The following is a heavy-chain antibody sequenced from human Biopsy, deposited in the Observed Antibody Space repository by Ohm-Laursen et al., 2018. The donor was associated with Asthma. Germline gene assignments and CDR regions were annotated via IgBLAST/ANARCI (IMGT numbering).Heavy chain of an antibody. CDR2: ISVYGGNT. Sequence: SSVKVSCKTSGYTFNSAGITWVRQAPGQGLEWMGWISVYGGNTKVAQKLQDRVTMITDTSTSTAYMELRSLRSDDTAVYFCARAVDYSHYYGIDVWGQGTTVTVS. D-gene: IGHD3-10*01. J-gene: IGHJ6*02. V-gene: IGHV1-18*01. CDR3: ARAVDYSHYYGIDV. CDR1: GYTFNSAG.